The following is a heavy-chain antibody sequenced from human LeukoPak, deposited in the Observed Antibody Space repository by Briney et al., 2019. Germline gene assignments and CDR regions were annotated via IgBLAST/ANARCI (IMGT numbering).Heavy chain of an antibody. CDR2: IFGSGGST. CDR1: GFTFSSYA. D-gene: IGHD6-19*01. Sequence: VGSLRLSCAASGFTFSSYAMCWVRQAPGKGLEWVSGIFGSGGSTHYADSVKGRFTISRDNSKNTVYLQMNSLRAEDTAVYYCAKTTTGYSSGRFPGWPVDYWGQGTLVTVSS. J-gene: IGHJ4*02. V-gene: IGHV3-23*01. CDR3: AKTTTGYSSGRFPGWPVDY.